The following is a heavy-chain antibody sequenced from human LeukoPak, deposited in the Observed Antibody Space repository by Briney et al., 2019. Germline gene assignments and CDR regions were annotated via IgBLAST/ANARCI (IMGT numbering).Heavy chain of an antibody. Sequence: GASVKVSCKASGGTFSSYAISWVRQAPGQGLEWMGRIIPILGIANYAQKFQGRVTITADKSMSTAYMELSSLRSEDTAVYYCARDSPYYYDSSGYYLDYWGQGTLVTVSS. V-gene: IGHV1-69*04. CDR1: GGTFSSYA. CDR2: IIPILGIA. J-gene: IGHJ4*02. CDR3: ARDSPYYYDSSGYYLDY. D-gene: IGHD3-22*01.